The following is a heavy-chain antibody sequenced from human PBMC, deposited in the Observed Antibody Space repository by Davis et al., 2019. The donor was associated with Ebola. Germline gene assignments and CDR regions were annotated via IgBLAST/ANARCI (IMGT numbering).Heavy chain of an antibody. CDR3: ASGYSGYDSPFDY. CDR1: GFTFSSYA. Sequence: GESLKISCAASGFTFSSYAMSWVRQAPGKGLEWVSAISGSGGSTYYADSVKGRFTISRDNAKNSLYLQMSSLRAEDTAVYYCASGYSGYDSPFDYWGQGTLVTVSS. J-gene: IGHJ4*02. D-gene: IGHD5-12*01. CDR2: ISGSGGST. V-gene: IGHV3-23*01.